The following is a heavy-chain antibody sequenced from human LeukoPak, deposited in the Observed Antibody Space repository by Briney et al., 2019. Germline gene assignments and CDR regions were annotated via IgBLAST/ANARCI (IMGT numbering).Heavy chain of an antibody. V-gene: IGHV4-34*01. CDR2: INHRGRT. CDR3: ASSIAAAGPYRFFDY. J-gene: IGHJ4*02. D-gene: IGHD6-13*01. Sequence: SETLSLTCAVYGGSFSGYYWSWIRQPPGKGLEWIGEINHRGRTNYNPSLKSRVTISVDTSKNQFSLKLSSVTAADTAVYYCASSIAAAGPYRFFDYWGQGTLVTVSS. CDR1: GGSFSGYY.